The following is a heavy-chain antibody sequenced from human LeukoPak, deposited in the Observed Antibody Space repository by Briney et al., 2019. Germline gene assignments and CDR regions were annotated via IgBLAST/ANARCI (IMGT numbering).Heavy chain of an antibody. V-gene: IGHV4-34*01. J-gene: IGHJ3*02. CDR2: IYHSGST. D-gene: IGHD2-15*01. CDR1: GVSFSGYY. Sequence: PSETLSLTCAVYGVSFSGYYWSWLRQPPGKGLEWIGSIYHSGSTYYNPSLKSRVTISVDTSKNQFSLKVNSVTAADTAVYYCARGLYCSGGNCYVFAFDIWGQGTMVTVSS. CDR3: ARGLYCSGGNCYVFAFDI.